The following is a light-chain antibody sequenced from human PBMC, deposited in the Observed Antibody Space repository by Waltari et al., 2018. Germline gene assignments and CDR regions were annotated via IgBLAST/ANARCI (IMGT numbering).Light chain of an antibody. CDR1: NLRCKN. CDR3: QVWDGSTVV. CDR2: ADS. J-gene: IGLJ2*01. V-gene: IGLV3-9*01. Sequence: SFDLTPPPPVSVSLGPTARITCGGNNLRCKNVHWYLQRPGLAPVVVIYADSTRPSGIPERFSGSNSGNTATLTISRVQADDGADYYCQVWDGSTVVFGGGTKLTVV.